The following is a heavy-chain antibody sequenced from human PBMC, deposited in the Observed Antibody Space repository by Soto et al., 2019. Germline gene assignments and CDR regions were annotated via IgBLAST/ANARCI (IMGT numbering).Heavy chain of an antibody. D-gene: IGHD5-12*01. CDR1: GFTFSDYY. J-gene: IGHJ2*01. Sequence: QVQLVESGGGLVKPGGSLRLSCAASGFTFSDYYMSWIRQAPGKGLEWVSYISSSSSYTNYADSMKGRFTISRDNAKNSLYLQMNSLRDEDTAVYYCARDHGGGDRVAVARRYFDRWGRGTLVTVSS. V-gene: IGHV3-11*05. CDR2: ISSSSSYT. CDR3: ARDHGGGDRVAVARRYFDR.